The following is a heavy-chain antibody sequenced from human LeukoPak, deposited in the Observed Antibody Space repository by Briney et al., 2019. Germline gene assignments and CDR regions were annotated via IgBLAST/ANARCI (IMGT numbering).Heavy chain of an antibody. CDR3: ARGLAGYFDY. CDR2: INHGGST. V-gene: IGHV4-34*01. CDR1: GGSFSGYY. J-gene: IGHJ4*02. Sequence: SETLSFTCAVYGGSFSGYYWSWIRQPPGRGLEWIGEINHGGSTNYNPSLKSRVTISVDTSKNQFSLKLSSVTAADTAVFYCARGLAGYFDYWGQGTLVTVSS.